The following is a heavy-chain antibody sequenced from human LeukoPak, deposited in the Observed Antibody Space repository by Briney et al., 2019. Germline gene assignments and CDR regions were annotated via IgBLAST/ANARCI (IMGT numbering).Heavy chain of an antibody. CDR1: GGSISSNC. CDR2: FYHGGSP. V-gene: IGHV4-59*01. CDR3: ARDGGIVGASTYFDS. J-gene: IGHJ4*02. Sequence: PSETLSLTCTVSGGSISSNCWSWIRQPPGKGLEWIGYFYHGGSPSYNPSLRSRVTMSLDTSKKQFFLRLSSVTAADTAVYYCARDGGIVGASTYFDSWGQGTLVTVSS. D-gene: IGHD1-26*01.